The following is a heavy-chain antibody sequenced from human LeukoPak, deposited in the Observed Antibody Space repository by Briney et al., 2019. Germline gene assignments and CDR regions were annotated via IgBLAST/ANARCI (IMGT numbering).Heavy chain of an antibody. Sequence: SETLSLTCTVSGGSISSFYWSWIRQPPGKGLEWIGYVYYSGSTNYNPSLKSRVTISVDTSKNQFSLKLSSVTAADTAVYYCARGDDYSSASCYFDYWGQGTLVSATS. D-gene: IGHD2-2*01. J-gene: IGHJ4*02. CDR2: VYYSGST. V-gene: IGHV4-59*01. CDR3: ARGDDYSSASCYFDY. CDR1: GGSISSFY.